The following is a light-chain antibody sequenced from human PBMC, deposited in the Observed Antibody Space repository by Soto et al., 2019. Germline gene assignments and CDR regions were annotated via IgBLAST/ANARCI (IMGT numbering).Light chain of an antibody. V-gene: IGKV1-39*01. J-gene: IGKJ2*01. CDR3: QQSYSTLRT. CDR1: QSISTY. Sequence: DIQMTQSPSSLSASVGDRVTITCRASQSISTYLNWYQQKPEKAPKLLIYAASSLQSGVPSRFSGSGSVTDFALTISSLQPADFAIYCCQQSYSTLRTFGQGTKLEIK. CDR2: AAS.